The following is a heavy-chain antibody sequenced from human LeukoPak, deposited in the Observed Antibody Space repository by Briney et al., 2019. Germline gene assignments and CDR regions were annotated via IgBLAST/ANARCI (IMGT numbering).Heavy chain of an antibody. CDR3: ARVRAAAGANWYFDL. J-gene: IGHJ2*01. CDR1: GFTFNNYD. Sequence: GGSLRLSCAASGFTFNNYDMHWARQATGEGLEWVSAIGTAGDTYSSGSVKGRFTISRDTAKSSLYLRMNSLRAGDTAVYYCARVRAAAGANWYFDLWGRGTLVTVSS. D-gene: IGHD6-13*01. V-gene: IGHV3-13*04. CDR2: IGTAGDT.